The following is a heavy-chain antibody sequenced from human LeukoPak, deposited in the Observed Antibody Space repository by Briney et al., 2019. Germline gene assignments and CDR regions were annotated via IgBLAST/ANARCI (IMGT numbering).Heavy chain of an antibody. CDR2: IYYYGST. CDR3: AREGAGSYGFRYIDV. Sequence: SETLSHTCTVSGGSMTNYYWTWIRQPPGEGLEWLAYIYYYGSTNYNPSLESRLTLTVDTSKNQFSLKLSSVTAADTAVYYCAREGAGSYGFRYIDVWGKGTTVTVS. V-gene: IGHV4-59*01. D-gene: IGHD5-18*01. CDR1: GGSMTNYY. J-gene: IGHJ6*03.